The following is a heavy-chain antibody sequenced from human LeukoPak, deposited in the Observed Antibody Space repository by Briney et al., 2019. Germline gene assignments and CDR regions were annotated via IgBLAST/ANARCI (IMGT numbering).Heavy chain of an antibody. J-gene: IGHJ6*02. CDR1: GYTFTSYY. V-gene: IGHV1-46*01. CDR3: ASLWFGESPGYYYYGMDV. Sequence: GASVKVSCKASGYTFTSYYMHRVRQAPGQGLEWMGIINPSGGSTSYAQKFQGRVTMTRDTSISTAYMELSRLRSDDTAVYYCASLWFGESPGYYYYGMDVWGQGTTVTVSS. CDR2: INPSGGST. D-gene: IGHD3-10*01.